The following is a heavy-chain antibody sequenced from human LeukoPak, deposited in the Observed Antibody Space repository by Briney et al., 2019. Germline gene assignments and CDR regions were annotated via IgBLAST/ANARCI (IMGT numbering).Heavy chain of an antibody. V-gene: IGHV4-39*07. CDR1: GGSISSSSYY. CDR2: IYYSGST. J-gene: IGHJ3*02. Sequence: SETLSLTCTVSGGSISSSSYYWGWNRQPPGKGLEWIGSIYYSGSTYYNPSLKSRVTISVDTSKNHFSLKVTSVTAADTAVYYCARDNRRTMTVVDDAFDMWGQGTMVTVSS. CDR3: ARDNRRTMTVVDDAFDM. D-gene: IGHD3-22*01.